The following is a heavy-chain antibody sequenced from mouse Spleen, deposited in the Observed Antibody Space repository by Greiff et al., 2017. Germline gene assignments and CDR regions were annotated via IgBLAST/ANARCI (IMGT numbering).Heavy chain of an antibody. CDR1: GFTFSDYY. CDR3: ARDLLGGAY. CDR2: INYDGSST. Sequence: EVMLVESEGGLVQPGSSMKLSCTASGFTFSDYYMAWVRQVPEKGLEWVANINYDGSSTYYLDSLKSRFIISRDNAKNILYLQMSSLKSEDTATYYCARDLLGGAYWGQGTLVTVSA. V-gene: IGHV5-16*01. J-gene: IGHJ3*01. D-gene: IGHD2-1*01.